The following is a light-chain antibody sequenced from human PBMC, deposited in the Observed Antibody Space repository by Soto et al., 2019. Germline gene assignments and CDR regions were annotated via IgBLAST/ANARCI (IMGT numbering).Light chain of an antibody. Sequence: DIQMTHSPSSLSASVGCRFNIPCRASQTITRNLNWYQKKQGTPPKLLIYAASSLQSGVPSRLSGSGYGTDLTIAISSMKTEDFETYYCQQSDSIPITFGQGTRLEIK. J-gene: IGKJ5*01. CDR1: QTITRN. CDR3: QQSDSIPIT. CDR2: AAS. V-gene: IGKV1-39*01.